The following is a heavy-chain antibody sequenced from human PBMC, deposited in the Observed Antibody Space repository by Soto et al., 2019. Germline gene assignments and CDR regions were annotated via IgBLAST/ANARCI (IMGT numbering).Heavy chain of an antibody. D-gene: IGHD3-22*01. V-gene: IGHV3-23*01. J-gene: IGHJ3*02. CDR1: GFTFSSYA. CDR2: ISGSGGST. CDR3: ARGPAYDSSGFII. Sequence: GGSLRLSCAASGFTFSSYAMSWVRQAPGKGLEWVSAISGSGGSTYYADSVKGRFTISRDNSKNTLYLQMNSLRAEDTAVYYCARGPAYDSSGFIIWGQGTMVTVSS.